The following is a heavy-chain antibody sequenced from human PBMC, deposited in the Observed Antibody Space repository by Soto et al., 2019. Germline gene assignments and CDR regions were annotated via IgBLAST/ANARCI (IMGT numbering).Heavy chain of an antibody. CDR2: ISYDGSNK. CDR3: ARDSLNYYDSSGYYYHPAPFDY. Sequence: GGSLRLSCAASGFTFSSYAMHWVRQAPGKGLEWVAVISYDGSNKYYADSAKGRFTISRDNSKNTLYLQMNSLRAEDTAVYYCARDSLNYYDSSGYYYHPAPFDYWGQGTLVTVSS. J-gene: IGHJ4*02. CDR1: GFTFSSYA. D-gene: IGHD3-22*01. V-gene: IGHV3-30-3*01.